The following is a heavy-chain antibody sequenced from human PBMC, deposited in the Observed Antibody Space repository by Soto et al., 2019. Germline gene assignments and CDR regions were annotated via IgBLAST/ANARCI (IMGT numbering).Heavy chain of an antibody. D-gene: IGHD6-19*01. J-gene: IGHJ4*02. CDR3: ASRNSGWYFDY. V-gene: IGHV3-23*01. CDR2: ISGSGGST. Sequence: GGSLRLSCAASGFTFNTYWMHWVRQAPGKGLEWVSVISGSGGSTYYADSVKGRFTISRDNSKNTLYLQMNSLRAEDTAVYYCASRNSGWYFDYWGQGTLVTVSS. CDR1: GFTFNTYW.